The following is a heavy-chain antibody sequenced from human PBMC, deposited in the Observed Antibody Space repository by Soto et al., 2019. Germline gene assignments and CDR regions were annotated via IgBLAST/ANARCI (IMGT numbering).Heavy chain of an antibody. D-gene: IGHD2-2*02. J-gene: IGHJ6*02. CDR3: ARERSSTSCYRFCGRDG. V-gene: IGHV3-48*02. CDR2: ISSSSSTI. CDR1: GFTFSSYS. Sequence: EVQLVESGGGLVQPGGSLRLSCAASGFTFSSYSMNWVRQAPGKGLEWVSYISSSSSTIYYADSVKGRFTISRDNAKNSLYLQMNSLRDEDTAVYYCARERSSTSCYRFCGRDGWGQGNTVTVSS.